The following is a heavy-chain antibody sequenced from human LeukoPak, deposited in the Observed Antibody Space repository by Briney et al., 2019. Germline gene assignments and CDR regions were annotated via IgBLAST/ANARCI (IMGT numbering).Heavy chain of an antibody. Sequence: GGSLRLSCAASGFTFSSYAMHWIRQAPGKGLEWVAVISYDGSNKYYADSVKGRFTISRDNSKNTLYLQMNSLRAEDTAVYYCARSPNWGGGVYYFDYWGQGTLVTVSS. V-gene: IGHV3-30-3*01. J-gene: IGHJ4*02. D-gene: IGHD7-27*01. CDR1: GFTFSSYA. CDR3: ARSPNWGGGVYYFDY. CDR2: ISYDGSNK.